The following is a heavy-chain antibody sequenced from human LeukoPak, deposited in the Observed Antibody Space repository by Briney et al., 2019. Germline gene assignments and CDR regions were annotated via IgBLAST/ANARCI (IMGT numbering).Heavy chain of an antibody. CDR1: AFTVSSSY. Sequence: GRSLRLSCAASAFTVSSSYISWVRQVPGKGLELVSVLYPGGSTYIADSVKGRFSISRDNSNNTLNLQMNSLRVEDTAVYYCARDRGGSYLQGYFLHWGQGSLVIVSS. J-gene: IGHJ1*01. V-gene: IGHV3-66*01. CDR2: LYPGGST. CDR3: ARDRGGSYLQGYFLH. D-gene: IGHD1-26*01.